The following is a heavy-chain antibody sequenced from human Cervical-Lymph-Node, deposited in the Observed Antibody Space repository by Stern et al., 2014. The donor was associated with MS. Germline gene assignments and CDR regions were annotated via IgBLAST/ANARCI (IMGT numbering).Heavy chain of an antibody. CDR1: GYSFTSYW. CDR2: LHPGDSET. D-gene: IGHD4-17*01. V-gene: IGHV5-51*01. CDR3: ARQAVLPAYGDAFDI. Sequence: EVQLVQSGAEVKKPGESLKISCKGSGYSFTSYWIGWVRQMPGKGLEWIGILHPGDSETRNCPSFQGQVTMSADKSISPAYLQWSSLKASDTAMYYCARQAVLPAYGDAFDIWGQGTMVTVSS. J-gene: IGHJ3*02.